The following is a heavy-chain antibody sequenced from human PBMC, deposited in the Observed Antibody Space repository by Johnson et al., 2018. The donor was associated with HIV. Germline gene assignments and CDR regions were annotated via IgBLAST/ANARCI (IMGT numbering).Heavy chain of an antibody. CDR2: ISYDGSNK. CDR3: ARGAYSSSWHASDASDI. D-gene: IGHD6-13*01. V-gene: IGHV3-30*03. CDR1: GFTFSDYY. Sequence: QVQLVESGGDLIQPGGSLRLSCAASGFTFSDYYMSWIRQAPGKGLEWVAVISYDGSNKYYADSVKGRFTISRDNSKNTLYLQMNSLRAEDTAVYYCARGAYSSSWHASDASDIWGQGTMVTVSS. J-gene: IGHJ3*02.